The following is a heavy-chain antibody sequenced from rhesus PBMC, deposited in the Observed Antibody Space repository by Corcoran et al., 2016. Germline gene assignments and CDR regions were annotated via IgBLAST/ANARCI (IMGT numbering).Heavy chain of an antibody. J-gene: IGHJ5-2*02. Sequence: EVQLVQSGAEVKRPGDSLTIFCRTSGYSFHISWFSCVRPLPGKGREWMGEMDPSESDTIYSPSFKGHVTTSADKPISTAYRQWSSLKASDSATYYCAKEGYINSLDVWCRGVLVTVSS. CDR2: MDPSESDT. CDR3: AKEGYINSLDV. V-gene: IGHV5-2*01. CDR1: GYSFHISW. D-gene: IGHD5-24*01.